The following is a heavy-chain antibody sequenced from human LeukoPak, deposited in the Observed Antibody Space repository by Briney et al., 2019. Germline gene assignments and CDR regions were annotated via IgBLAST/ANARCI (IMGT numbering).Heavy chain of an antibody. J-gene: IGHJ4*02. D-gene: IGHD1-26*01. CDR3: ARDRVGAADY. V-gene: IGHV1-18*01. CDR1: GGTFSSYA. CDR2: ISAYNGNT. Sequence: ASVTVSCKASGGTFSSYAISWVRQAPGQGLEWMGWISAYNGNTNYAQKLQGRVTMTTDTSTSTAYMELRSLRSDDTAVYYCARDRVGAADYWGQGTLVTVSS.